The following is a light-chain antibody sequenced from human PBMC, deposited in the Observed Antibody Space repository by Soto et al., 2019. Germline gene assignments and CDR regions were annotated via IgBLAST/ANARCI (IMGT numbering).Light chain of an antibody. V-gene: IGKV3-20*01. CDR3: QQYGSSPPLT. Sequence: EMMLTRSPGPLSLSPGERATLSCRASQSVSSSYLAWYQQKPGQAPRLLIYGASSRATGIPDRFSGSGSGTDFTLTISRLEPEDFAVYYWQQYGSSPPLTFCGGTKVDI. J-gene: IGKJ4*01. CDR1: QSVSSSY. CDR2: GAS.